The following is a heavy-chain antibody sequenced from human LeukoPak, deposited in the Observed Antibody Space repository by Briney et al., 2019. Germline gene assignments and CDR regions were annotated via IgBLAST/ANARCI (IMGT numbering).Heavy chain of an antibody. J-gene: IGHJ4*02. CDR2: ISGSGGST. CDR1: GFTFSSYA. CDR3: AKVEVGATKRYYFDY. Sequence: GGSLRLSCAASGFTFSSYAMSWVRQAPGKGLEWVSAISGSGGSTYYADSVKGRFTISRDSSKNTLYLQMNSLRAEDTAVYYCAKVEVGATKRYYFDYWGQGTLVTVSS. V-gene: IGHV3-23*01. D-gene: IGHD1-26*01.